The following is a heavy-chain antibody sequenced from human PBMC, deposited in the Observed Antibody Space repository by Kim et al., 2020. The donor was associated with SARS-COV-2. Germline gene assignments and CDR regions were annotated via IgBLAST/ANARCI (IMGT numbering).Heavy chain of an antibody. CDR3: ARQPERLPGAYYGMDV. CDR1: GYSFTSYW. CDR2: IYPGDSDT. J-gene: IGHJ6*02. V-gene: IGHV5-51*01. D-gene: IGHD1-1*01. Sequence: GESLKISCKGSGYSFTSYWIGWVRQMPGKGLEWMGIIYPGDSDTRYSPSFQGQVTISADKSISTAYLQWSSLKASDTAMYYCARQPERLPGAYYGMDVWGQGTTVTVSS.